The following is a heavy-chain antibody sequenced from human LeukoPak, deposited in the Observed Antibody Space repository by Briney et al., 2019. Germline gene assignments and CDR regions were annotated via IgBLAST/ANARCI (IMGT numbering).Heavy chain of an antibody. Sequence: PGRSLRLSCAASRFSFSSYWMSWVRQPPGKGLEWVANINQDGSEENYVDSAKVRFTMSRDGAKNSLYLQMNSLRAEDTAVYYCAIAVGWELAYWGQGTLVTVSS. CDR1: RFSFSSYW. CDR2: INQDGSEE. V-gene: IGHV3-7*01. J-gene: IGHJ4*02. CDR3: AIAVGWELAY. D-gene: IGHD1-26*01.